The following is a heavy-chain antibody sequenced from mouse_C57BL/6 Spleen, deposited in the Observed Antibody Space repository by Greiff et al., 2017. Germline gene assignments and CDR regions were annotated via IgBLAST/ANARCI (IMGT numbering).Heavy chain of an antibody. Sequence: VQLQQSGAELVRPGASVTLSCKASGYTFTDYEMHWVKQTPVHGLEWIGAIDPETGGTAYNQKFTGKAILTADKSSSTAYMELRSLTSEYSAVYYCTRPDYYGSSYNYWGQGTTLTVSS. CDR2: IDPETGGT. J-gene: IGHJ2*01. V-gene: IGHV1-15*01. CDR3: TRPDYYGSSYNY. CDR1: GYTFTDYE. D-gene: IGHD1-1*01.